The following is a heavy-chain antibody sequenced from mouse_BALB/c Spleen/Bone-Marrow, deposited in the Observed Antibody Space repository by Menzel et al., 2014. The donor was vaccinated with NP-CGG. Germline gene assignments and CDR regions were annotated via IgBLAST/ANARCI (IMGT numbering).Heavy chain of an antibody. CDR1: GYTFTSCW. D-gene: IGHD1-1*01. CDR3: TRDYGSVMDY. Sequence: EVKLMESGTVLARPGASVKMSCKASGYTFTSCWMHWVKQRPGQGLEWIGTIYPGNSDTSYNQEFKVKAKLTAVTSTSTAYMEISSLTNEDSAVYFCTRDYGSVMDYWGQGTSVTVS. V-gene: IGHV1-5*01. CDR2: IYPGNSDT. J-gene: IGHJ4*01.